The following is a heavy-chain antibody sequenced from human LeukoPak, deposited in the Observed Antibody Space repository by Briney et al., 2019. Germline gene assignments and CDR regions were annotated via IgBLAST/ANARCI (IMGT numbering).Heavy chain of an antibody. J-gene: IGHJ4*02. CDR3: ARSYYDILTGRLGLNY. D-gene: IGHD3-9*01. V-gene: IGHV1-46*01. Sequence: ASVKVSCKTSGYIFTTYGVTWVRQAPRQGLEWMGITNPSGGTTSYAQKFQGRVTMTRDTSTSTVYMELSSLRSEDTAVYYCARSYYDILTGRLGLNYWGQGTLVTVSS. CDR1: GYIFTTYG. CDR2: TNPSGGTT.